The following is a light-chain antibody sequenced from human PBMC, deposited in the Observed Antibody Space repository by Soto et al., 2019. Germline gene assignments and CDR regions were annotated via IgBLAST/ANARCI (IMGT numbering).Light chain of an antibody. Sequence: QSVRAQPPSVSQAPRQRVTISCSGSSSNIGNNAVNWYQQLPGKAPKLLIYYDDLLPSGVSDRFSGSKSGTSASLAISGLQSEDEADYYCAAWDDSLNGYVFGTGTKVTVL. J-gene: IGLJ1*01. CDR1: SSNIGNNA. V-gene: IGLV1-36*01. CDR2: YDD. CDR3: AAWDDSLNGYV.